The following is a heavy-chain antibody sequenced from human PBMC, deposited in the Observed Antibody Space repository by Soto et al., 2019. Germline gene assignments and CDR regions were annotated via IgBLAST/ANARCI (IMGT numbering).Heavy chain of an antibody. D-gene: IGHD3-9*01. J-gene: IGHJ4*02. Sequence: GSLRLYCAAAGFTFSSYAMPWVRQAPGKGLEWVSVIYSGGSTYYADSVKGRFTISRHNSKNTLYLQMNSLRAEHTAVYYCAREDYDILTGYYYFDYWGQGTLVTVSS. V-gene: IGHV3-53*04. CDR3: AREDYDILTGYYYFDY. CDR2: IYSGGST. CDR1: GFTFSSYA.